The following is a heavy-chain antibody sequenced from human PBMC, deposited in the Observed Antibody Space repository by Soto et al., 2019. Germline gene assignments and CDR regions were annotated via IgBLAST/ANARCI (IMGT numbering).Heavy chain of an antibody. CDR3: ARTRSFTLGFYYDGMYV. V-gene: IGHV5-51*01. Sequence: GESPKISCQGSGYSFASYWIGWVSQMPGKDLEWMGIIYPGDSDTRYSPSFQGQVTISADKSLRTAYLQWTSLKASDTALYYCARTRSFTLGFYYDGMYVWGEGTTVTVSS. CDR2: IYPGDSDT. J-gene: IGHJ6*04. D-gene: IGHD6-6*01. CDR1: GYSFASYW.